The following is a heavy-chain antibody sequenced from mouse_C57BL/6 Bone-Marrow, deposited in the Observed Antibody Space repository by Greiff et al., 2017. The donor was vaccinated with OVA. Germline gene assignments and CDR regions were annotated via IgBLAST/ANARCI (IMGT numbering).Heavy chain of an antibody. CDR2: IYPGSGST. Sequence: QVHVKQPGAELVKPGASVKMSCKASGYTFTSYWITWVKQRPGQGLEWIGDIYPGSGSTNYNEKFKSKATLTVDTSSSTAYMQLSSLTSEDSAVYYCAREKIYYDYDVDYWGQGTTLTVSS. CDR3: AREKIYYDYDVDY. V-gene: IGHV1-55*01. J-gene: IGHJ2*01. D-gene: IGHD2-4*01. CDR1: GYTFTSYW.